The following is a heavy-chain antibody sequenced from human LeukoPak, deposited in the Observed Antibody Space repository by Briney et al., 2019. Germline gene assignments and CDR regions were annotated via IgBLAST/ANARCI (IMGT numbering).Heavy chain of an antibody. CDR1: GFTFNNYA. D-gene: IGHD3-10*01. Sequence: GGSLRLSCAASGFTFNNYAMSWVRQAPGKGLEWVSAISGSGGSTYYADSVKGRFTISRDNSKNTLYLQMNSLRAEDTAVYYCAKDHRGGFPYYFDYWGQGTLVTVSS. J-gene: IGHJ4*02. CDR2: ISGSGGST. V-gene: IGHV3-23*01. CDR3: AKDHRGGFPYYFDY.